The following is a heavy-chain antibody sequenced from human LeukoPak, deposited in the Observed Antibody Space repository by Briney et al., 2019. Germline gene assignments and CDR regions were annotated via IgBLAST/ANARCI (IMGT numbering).Heavy chain of an antibody. Sequence: SGPTLVNPTQTLTLTCTFSGFSLSTSGVGVGWIRQPPGKALEWLAIIYWNDDKRYSPSLKSRLTITKDTSKNQVVLTMTNMDPVDTATYYCAHRRLQGYYYDSSPIYYFDYWGQGTLVTVSS. J-gene: IGHJ4*02. CDR3: AHRRLQGYYYDSSPIYYFDY. CDR1: GFSLSTSGVG. V-gene: IGHV2-5*01. D-gene: IGHD3-22*01. CDR2: IYWNDDK.